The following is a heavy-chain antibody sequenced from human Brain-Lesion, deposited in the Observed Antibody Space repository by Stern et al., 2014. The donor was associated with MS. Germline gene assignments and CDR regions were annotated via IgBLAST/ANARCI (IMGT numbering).Heavy chain of an antibody. CDR3: ARGRVVPGFQYYATDV. D-gene: IGHD2-2*01. V-gene: IGHV4-61*02. J-gene: IGHJ6*02. CDR1: GGSISSGDYY. Sequence: VHLVESGPGLVKPSQTLSLSCTVSGGSISSGDYYWSWIRQPAGKGLEWIGRIFNSGSTSYTPSLKSRVTISIDTSKNQFSLRLNPMTAADTAVYYCARGRVVPGFQYYATDVWGQGTTVIVSS. CDR2: IFNSGST.